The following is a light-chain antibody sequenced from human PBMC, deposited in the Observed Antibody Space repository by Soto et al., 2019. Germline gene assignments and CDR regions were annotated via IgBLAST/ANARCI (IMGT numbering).Light chain of an antibody. CDR2: DVS. CDR3: SSVTSSRTWV. CDR1: SNDVGAYNY. Sequence: QSALTQPASVSGSPGQSITISCAGTSNDVGAYNYVSWYQQHPGRAPELMIYDVSNRPSGVSDRFSASESGNTASLTISGRQAEDEADYYCSSVTSSRTWVFGTGTKRTVL. V-gene: IGLV2-14*03. J-gene: IGLJ1*01.